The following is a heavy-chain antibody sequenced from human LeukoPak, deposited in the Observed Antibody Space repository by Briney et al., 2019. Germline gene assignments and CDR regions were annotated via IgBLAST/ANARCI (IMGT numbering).Heavy chain of an antibody. D-gene: IGHD1-26*01. V-gene: IGHV3-23*01. CDR2: ISGSGGST. CDR1: GFTFSSYA. J-gene: IGHJ4*02. CDR3: AKRPTNSGGYFTVIYYFDY. Sequence: GGSLRLSCAASGFTFSSYAMSWVRQAPGKGLEWVSAISGSGGSTYYADSVKGRFTISRDNSKNTLYLQMNSLRAEDTAVYYCAKRPTNSGGYFTVIYYFDYWGQGTLVTVSS.